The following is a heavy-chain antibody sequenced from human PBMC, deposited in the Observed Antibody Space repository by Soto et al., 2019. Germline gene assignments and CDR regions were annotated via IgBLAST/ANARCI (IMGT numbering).Heavy chain of an antibody. D-gene: IGHD2-2*02. CDR3: AKSAPVPAAIPY. CDR2: INAGNGNT. V-gene: IGHV1-3*01. CDR1: GYTFTSYA. Sequence: ASVKVSCKASGYTFTSYAMHWVRQAPGQRLEWMGWINAGNGNTKYSQKFQGRVTITRDTSASTAYMELSSLRSEDTAVYYCAKSAPVPAAIPYWGQGTLVTVSS. J-gene: IGHJ4*02.